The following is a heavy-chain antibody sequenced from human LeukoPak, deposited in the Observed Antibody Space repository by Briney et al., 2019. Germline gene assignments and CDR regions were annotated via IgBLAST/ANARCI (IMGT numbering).Heavy chain of an antibody. Sequence: PSETLSLTCTVSGGSISSGYYWGWIRQPPGKGLEWIGSIYHSGSTYYNPSLRSRVTISVDTSKNQFSLKLSSVTAADTAVYYCARGFLPGMVRGVERGYLDYWGQGTLVTVSS. J-gene: IGHJ4*02. CDR3: ARGFLPGMVRGVERGYLDY. CDR2: IYHSGST. V-gene: IGHV4-38-2*02. D-gene: IGHD3-10*01. CDR1: GGSISSGYY.